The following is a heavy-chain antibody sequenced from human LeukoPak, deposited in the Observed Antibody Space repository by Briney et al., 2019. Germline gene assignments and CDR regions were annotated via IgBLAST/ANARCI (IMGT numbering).Heavy chain of an antibody. CDR1: GFTFSSYG. V-gene: IGHV3-33*01. CDR2: IWYDGSNK. J-gene: IGHJ6*02. Sequence: GGSLRLSCAASGFTFSSYGMHWVRQAPGKGLEWVAVIWYDGSNKYYADSVKGRFTISRDNSKNTLYLQMNSLRAEDTAVYYCARDPLLSAIGFYYYYYGMDVWGQGTTVTVSS. CDR3: ARDPLLSAIGFYYYYYGMDV.